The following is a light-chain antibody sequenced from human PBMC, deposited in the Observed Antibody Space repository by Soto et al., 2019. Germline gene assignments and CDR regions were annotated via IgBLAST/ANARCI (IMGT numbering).Light chain of an antibody. CDR1: SSDVGRYNY. V-gene: IGLV2-11*01. CDR2: DVS. CDR3: CSYAGSSWV. J-gene: IGLJ2*01. Sequence: QSALTQPRSVSGSPGQSVTISCTGTSSDVGRYNYVSWYQQHPGKAPKLMIYDVSKRPSGVPDRYSGSKSGNTASLTISGLQAEDEADYYCCSYAGSSWVFGGGTKVTVL.